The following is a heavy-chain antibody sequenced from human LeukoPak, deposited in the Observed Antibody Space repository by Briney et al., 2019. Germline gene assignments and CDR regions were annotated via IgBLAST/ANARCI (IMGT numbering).Heavy chain of an antibody. CDR1: GGTFSSYA. Sequence: SVKVSCKASGGTFSSYAISWVRQAPGQGLEWMGRIIPIFGIANYAQKFQGGVTITADKSTSTAYMELSSLRSEDTAVYYCASCPGIAAGGFGMDVWGQGTTVTVSS. CDR2: IIPIFGIA. D-gene: IGHD6-13*01. V-gene: IGHV1-69*04. CDR3: ASCPGIAAGGFGMDV. J-gene: IGHJ6*02.